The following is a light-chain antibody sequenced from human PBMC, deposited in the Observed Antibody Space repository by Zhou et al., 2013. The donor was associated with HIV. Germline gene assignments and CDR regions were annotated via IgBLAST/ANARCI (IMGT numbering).Light chain of an antibody. Sequence: AIRMTQSPSSLSASTGDRVTITCRASQGISTYLAWFQQKPGKAPKLLIFAASTLQSGVPSRFSGGGSGTDFTLTISCLQSEDFATYFCQQFYSYPSTFGGGTEGGGSN. CDR2: AAS. CDR3: QQFYSYPST. V-gene: IGKV1-8*01. J-gene: IGKJ4*01. CDR1: QGISTY.